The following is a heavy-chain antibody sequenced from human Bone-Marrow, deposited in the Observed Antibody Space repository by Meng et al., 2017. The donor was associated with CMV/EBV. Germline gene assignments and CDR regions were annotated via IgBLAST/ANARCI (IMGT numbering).Heavy chain of an antibody. D-gene: IGHD1/OR15-1a*01. Sequence: SETLSLTCSVSGGAISSGGYYWSWIRQHPGKGLEWIGYIYNSGSTYYNPSLKSRVTISVDTSKNQFSLKLSSVTAADTAVYYCAREAPYNWNTFDIWGQGTMVTVSS. CDR1: GGAISSGGYY. CDR2: IYNSGST. V-gene: IGHV4-31*03. CDR3: AREAPYNWNTFDI. J-gene: IGHJ3*02.